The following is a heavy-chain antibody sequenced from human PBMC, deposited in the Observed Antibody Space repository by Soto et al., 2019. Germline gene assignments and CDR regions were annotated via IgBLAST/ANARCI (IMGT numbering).Heavy chain of an antibody. CDR3: ARALSYTGGGYYFDY. Sequence: QVQLVQSGAEVKKPGASVKVSCKASGYTFTSYDINWVRQATGQGLEWMGWMNPNRGNTGYAQKFQGRVTMTRNTSKRTGYKGLSSLRSEDTAVYYWARALSYTGGGYYFDYWGQGTLVTVSS. V-gene: IGHV1-8*01. J-gene: IGHJ4*02. CDR1: GYTFTSYD. CDR2: MNPNRGNT. D-gene: IGHD3-10*01.